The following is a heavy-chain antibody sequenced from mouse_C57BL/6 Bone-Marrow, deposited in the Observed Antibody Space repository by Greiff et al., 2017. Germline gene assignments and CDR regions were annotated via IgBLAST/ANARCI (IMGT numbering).Heavy chain of an antibody. Sequence: EVKVEESGGGLVQPGGSMKLSCVASGFTFSNYWMNWVRQSPEKGLEWVAQIRLKSDNYATHYAESVKGRFTISRDDSKSSVYLQMNNLRAEDTGIYYCTALYGSRTGDYWGQGTTLTVSS. CDR1: GFTFSNYW. V-gene: IGHV6-3*01. CDR3: TALYGSRTGDY. J-gene: IGHJ2*01. CDR2: IRLKSDNYAT. D-gene: IGHD1-1*01.